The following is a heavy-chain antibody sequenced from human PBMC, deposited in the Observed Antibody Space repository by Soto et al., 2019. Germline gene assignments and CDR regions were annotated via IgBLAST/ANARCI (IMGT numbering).Heavy chain of an antibody. J-gene: IGHJ5*02. CDR1: GGTFSSYS. CDR3: ARGPPERTRWFDP. V-gene: IGHV1-69*01. CDR2: IIPMFGTT. Sequence: QVQLVQSGAVVQKPGSSVKVSCKASGGTFSSYSVSWVRQAPGQGLEYMGGIIPMFGTTNYAQKFQGRVTITADESTTTAYMELRSLRSEHTAVYYCARGPPERTRWFDPWGQGSLVTVSS.